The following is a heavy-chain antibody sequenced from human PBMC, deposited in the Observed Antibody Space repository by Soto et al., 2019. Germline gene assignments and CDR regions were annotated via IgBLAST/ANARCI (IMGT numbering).Heavy chain of an antibody. V-gene: IGHV3-23*01. CDR1: GFTFSSYA. J-gene: IGHJ3*02. Sequence: GGSLRLSCAASGFTFSSYAMSWVRQAPGKGLEWVSAISGSGGSTYYADSVKGRFTISRDNSKNTLYLQMNSLRAEDTAVYYCAKDLTEWELRPHDAFDIWGQGTMVTVSS. CDR3: AKDLTEWELRPHDAFDI. D-gene: IGHD1-26*01. CDR2: ISGSGGST.